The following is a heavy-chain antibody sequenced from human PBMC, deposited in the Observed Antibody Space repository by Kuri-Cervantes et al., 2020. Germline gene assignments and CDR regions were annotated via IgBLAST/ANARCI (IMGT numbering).Heavy chain of an antibody. J-gene: IGHJ6*02. Sequence: GGSLRLSCAASGFGQAPGKGLEWVANIKQDGSEKDYVDSVKGRFPISRDNSKNTLYLQMNSLRAEDTAVYYCAREDYGGNYYYGMDVWGQGTTVTVSS. D-gene: IGHD4-23*01. V-gene: IGHV3-7*01. CDR1: GFG. CDR2: IKQDGSEK. CDR3: AREDYGGNYYYGMDV.